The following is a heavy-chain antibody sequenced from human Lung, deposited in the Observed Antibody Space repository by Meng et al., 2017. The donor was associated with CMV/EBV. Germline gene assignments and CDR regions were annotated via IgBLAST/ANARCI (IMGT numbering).Heavy chain of an antibody. CDR2: IKQDGSEK. CDR3: VRDQWLVNFDY. CDR1: GFTFNTYW. V-gene: IGHV3-7*01. J-gene: IGHJ4*02. D-gene: IGHD6-19*01. Sequence: SCAASGFTFNTYWMSWVRQAPGKGLEWVAIIKQDGSEKYYVDSVKGRFTISRDNGKKSLYLQMNSLRVEDTAVYYCVRDQWLVNFDYWGQGTPVTVDS.